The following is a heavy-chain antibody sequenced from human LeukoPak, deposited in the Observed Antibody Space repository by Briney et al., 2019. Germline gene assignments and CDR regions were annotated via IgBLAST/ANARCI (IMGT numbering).Heavy chain of an antibody. J-gene: IGHJ4*02. V-gene: IGHV3-23*01. D-gene: IGHD3-3*01. Sequence: GGSLRLSCAASGFTFSSYAMRWVRQAPGKGLEWVSAISGSGGSTYYADSVKGRFTISRDSSKDTLYLQMNSLGAEDTAVYYCAKDLVPYDVWSGFDYLGQGTLVTVSS. CDR1: GFTFSSYA. CDR3: AKDLVPYDVWSGFDY. CDR2: ISGSGGST.